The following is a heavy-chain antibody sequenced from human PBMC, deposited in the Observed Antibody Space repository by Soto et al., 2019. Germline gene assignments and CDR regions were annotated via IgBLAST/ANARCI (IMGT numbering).Heavy chain of an antibody. V-gene: IGHV1-2*02. D-gene: IGHD3-9*01. CDR2: ISPRSGGT. CDR3: ARPPGYISDWYYFDL. J-gene: IGHJ4*02. CDR1: GYTFIDYY. Sequence: ASVKVSCEASGYTFIDYYIHWVRQARGQGFEWMGRISPRSGGTNYAQKFQGRVTMTWDTSLNTAYMELSSLISEDTAVYYCARPPGYISDWYYFDLWGQGTLVTVSS.